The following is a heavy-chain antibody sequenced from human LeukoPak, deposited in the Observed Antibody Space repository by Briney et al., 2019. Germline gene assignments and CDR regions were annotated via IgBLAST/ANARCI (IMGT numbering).Heavy chain of an antibody. CDR1: GGSISSDY. J-gene: IGHJ4*02. V-gene: IGHV4-59*01. Sequence: AETLSITCTVSGGSISSDYWSWIRQPPGKGLEWIGYIYYSGTTIYKPSLKRRATILVDTSKSQFSLRLSSVTAADTAVYYCARGRLVIADYWGRGTLVTVSS. CDR3: ARGRLVIADY. D-gene: IGHD2-21*01. CDR2: IYYSGTT.